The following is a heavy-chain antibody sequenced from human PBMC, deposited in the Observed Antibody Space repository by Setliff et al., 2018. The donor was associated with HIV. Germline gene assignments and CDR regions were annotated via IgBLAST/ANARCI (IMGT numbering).Heavy chain of an antibody. CDR3: ARQRLGNCSGTRCSFSGMDV. V-gene: IGHV4-38-2*01. Sequence: SETLSLTCAVSGYSISRDYYWGWIRQPPGKGLEWIGSIYHNGNTYYSPSLKSRVTISVDTSRNQISLKLSSVTAADTAVYYCARQRLGNCSGTRCSFSGMDVWGPGTTVTVSS. CDR1: GYSISRDYY. J-gene: IGHJ6*02. CDR2: IYHNGNT. D-gene: IGHD2-15*01.